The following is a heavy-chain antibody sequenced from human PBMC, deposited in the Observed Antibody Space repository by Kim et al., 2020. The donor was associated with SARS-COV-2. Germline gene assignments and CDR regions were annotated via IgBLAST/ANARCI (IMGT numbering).Heavy chain of an antibody. CDR1: RFIFSSYG. J-gene: IGHJ4*02. CDR3: ARQTSDYSLDY. D-gene: IGHD2-15*01. Sequence: GGSLRLSCVASRFIFSSYGMHWVRQAPGNGLEWVAVIWYDGSQMLYADSVKGRFTVSRDNSKNTVYIQMNSLRAEDTAIYYCARQTSDYSLDYWGQGTLVTVSS. V-gene: IGHV3-33*01. CDR2: IWYDGSQM.